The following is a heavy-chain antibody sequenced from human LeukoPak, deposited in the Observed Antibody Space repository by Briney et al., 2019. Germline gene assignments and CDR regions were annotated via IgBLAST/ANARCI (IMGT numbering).Heavy chain of an antibody. CDR3: VRSGGHSDFDS. V-gene: IGHV4-39*01. Sequence: SERLSLTCTVSAGSISSSSYYWGWIRQPPVKGLEWIGSIYYSGSTYYNPSLKSRVTVSVDTSRNQFSLKLSSVTAADTAVYYCVRSGGHSDFDSWGQGTLVTVSS. CDR1: AGSISSSSYY. CDR2: IYYSGST. J-gene: IGHJ4*02. D-gene: IGHD4-23*01.